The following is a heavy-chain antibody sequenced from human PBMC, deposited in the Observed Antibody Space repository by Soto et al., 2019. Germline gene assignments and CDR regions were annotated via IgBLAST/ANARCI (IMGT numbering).Heavy chain of an antibody. CDR1: GYSFTSYG. V-gene: IGHV1-18*04. CDR2: MSANSGNT. D-gene: IGHD6-25*01. J-gene: IGHJ4*02. Sequence: QVQLVQSGPEVKKPGASVKVSCKASGYSFTSYGVSWVRQAPGQGLEWMGWMSANSGNTDYAQKFWGRVTMTTETSTSTAYMDLRSLRSDDTAVYYCVRDPQRNDYWGQGTLVTVSS. CDR3: VRDPQRNDY.